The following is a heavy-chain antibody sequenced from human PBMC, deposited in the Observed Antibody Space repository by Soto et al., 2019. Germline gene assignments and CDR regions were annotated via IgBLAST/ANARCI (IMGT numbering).Heavy chain of an antibody. CDR2: IYYSGST. CDR1: GGSISSGGFY. V-gene: IGHV4-31*01. J-gene: IGHJ6*02. CDR3: ARDRGGSAALADTLHIYYYGMDV. D-gene: IGHD6-19*01. Sequence: QVQLQESGPGLVKPSQTLSLACSVSGGSISSGGFYWSWIRQHPGKGLEWIGSIYYSGSTYYNPSLKSKVTISVDASKNQLSLRLSSVTAADTAVYFCARDRGGSAALADTLHIYYYGMDVWGQGTTVTVSS.